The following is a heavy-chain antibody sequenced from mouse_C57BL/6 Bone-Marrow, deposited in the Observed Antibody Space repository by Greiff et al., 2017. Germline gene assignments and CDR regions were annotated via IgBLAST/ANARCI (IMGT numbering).Heavy chain of an antibody. CDR2: IYPRSGNT. CDR3: ARGPLNWYFDV. J-gene: IGHJ1*03. V-gene: IGHV1-81*01. Sequence: VQGVESGAELARPGASVKLSCKASGYTFTSYGISWVKQRTGQGLEWIGEIYPRSGNTYYNEKFKGKATLTADKSSSTAYMELRSLTSEDSAVYFCARGPLNWYFDVWGTGTTVTVSS. CDR1: GYTFTSYG.